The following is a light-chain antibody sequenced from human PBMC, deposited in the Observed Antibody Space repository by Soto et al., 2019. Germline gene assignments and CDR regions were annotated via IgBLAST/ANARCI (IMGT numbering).Light chain of an antibody. Sequence: QSVLTQPPSVSGAPGQRVTISCTGSSSNIGAGYDVHWYQQLPGTAPKLLIYGNSNRPSGVPDRFSGSKSGTSASLAITGLRAEDEADYDCQSYASRPSGSVVFGGGTKLTVL. CDR2: GNS. CDR3: QSYASRPSGSVV. CDR1: SSNIGAGYD. J-gene: IGLJ2*01. V-gene: IGLV1-40*01.